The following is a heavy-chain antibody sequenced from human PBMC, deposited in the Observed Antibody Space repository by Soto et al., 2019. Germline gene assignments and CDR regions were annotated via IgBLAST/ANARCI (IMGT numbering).Heavy chain of an antibody. Sequence: ETLSLTCAVSGGYISRSYWSWIQQPPGKGLEWIGYIYYSGSTNYNPSLKSRVTISVDTSKNQFSLKLSSVTAADTAVYYCARNTHHSSSWYPYWFDPWGQGTLVTVS. J-gene: IGHJ5*02. CDR1: GGYISRSY. CDR2: IYYSGST. V-gene: IGHV4-59*08. CDR3: ARNTHHSSSWYPYWFDP. D-gene: IGHD6-13*01.